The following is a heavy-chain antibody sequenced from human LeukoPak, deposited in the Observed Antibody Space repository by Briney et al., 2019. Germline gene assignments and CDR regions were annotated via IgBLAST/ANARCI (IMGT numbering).Heavy chain of an antibody. D-gene: IGHD1-26*01. V-gene: IGHV5-51*01. CDR2: IYPGDSDT. Sequence: AGESLKISCSAFGHSFANYWIAWVRQVPGKGLEYMGIIYPGDSDTRYSPSFQGQVTISADKSISTAYLQWSSLKASDTAMYYCARQRSGSYFPDLYDYWGQGTLVTVSS. CDR3: ARQRSGSYFPDLYDY. CDR1: GHSFANYW. J-gene: IGHJ4*02.